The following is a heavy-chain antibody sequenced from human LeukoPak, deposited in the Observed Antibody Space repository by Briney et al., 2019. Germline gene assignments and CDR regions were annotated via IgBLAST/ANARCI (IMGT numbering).Heavy chain of an antibody. J-gene: IGHJ5*02. V-gene: IGHV3-30*04. Sequence: GGSLRLSCAASGFTFSSYAMHWVRQAPGKGLEWVAVISYDGSNKYFADSVKGRFTISRDNSKNTLYLQKNSLRAEDTAVFYCARDLRYSSTNWFDPWGQGTLVTVSS. CDR3: ARDLRYSSTNWFDP. D-gene: IGHD6-13*01. CDR2: ISYDGSNK. CDR1: GFTFSSYA.